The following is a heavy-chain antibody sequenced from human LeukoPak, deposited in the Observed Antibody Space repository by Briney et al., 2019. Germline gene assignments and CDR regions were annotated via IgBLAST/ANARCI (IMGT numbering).Heavy chain of an antibody. Sequence: GGSLRLSCAASGFTFSSYSMNWVRQAPGKGLEWVSSISSSSSYIYYADSVKGRFTISRDNSKNTLYLQMNSLRAEDTAVYYCAKAAIQLWPYYFDYWGQGTLVTVSS. CDR3: AKAAIQLWPYYFDY. D-gene: IGHD5-18*01. CDR1: GFTFSSYS. V-gene: IGHV3-21*04. CDR2: ISSSSSYI. J-gene: IGHJ4*02.